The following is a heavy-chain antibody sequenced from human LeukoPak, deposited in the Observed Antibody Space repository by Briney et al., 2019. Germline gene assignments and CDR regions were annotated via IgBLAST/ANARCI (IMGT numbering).Heavy chain of an antibody. CDR3: ANQAYYYDSSGYYYYFDY. CDR2: ISGSGGST. D-gene: IGHD3-22*01. CDR1: GFTFSSCA. J-gene: IGHJ4*02. Sequence: PGGSLRLSCAASGFTFSSCAMSWVRQAPGKGLEWVSAISGSGGSTYYADSVKGRFTISRDNSKNTLYLQMNSLRAEDTAVYYCANQAYYYDSSGYYYYFDYWGQGTLVTVSS. V-gene: IGHV3-23*01.